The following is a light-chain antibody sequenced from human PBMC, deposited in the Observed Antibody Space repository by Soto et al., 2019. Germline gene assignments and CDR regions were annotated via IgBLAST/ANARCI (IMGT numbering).Light chain of an antibody. CDR1: ASNLGGNP. V-gene: IGLV1-44*01. Sequence: QSVLTQPPSVSGTPGQKVSISCSGSASNLGGNPVNWYQHLPGAAPKLLIYTNHQRPSGVPDRFSGSKSGTSASLAISGLRSEDEANYYCQSYDSRLSGSVFGTGTKVTVL. CDR2: TNH. CDR3: QSYDSRLSGSV. J-gene: IGLJ1*01.